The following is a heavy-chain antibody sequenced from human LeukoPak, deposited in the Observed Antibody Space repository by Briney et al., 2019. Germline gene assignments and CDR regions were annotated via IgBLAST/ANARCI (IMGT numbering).Heavy chain of an antibody. CDR3: ARDAGDGSYFNWFDP. J-gene: IGHJ5*02. V-gene: IGHV1-69*04. CDR1: GGTFSSYA. D-gene: IGHD1-26*01. Sequence: GASVKVSCTASGGTFSSYAISWVRQAPGQGLEWMGRIIPILGIANYAQKFQGRVTITADKSTSTAYMELSSLRSEDTAVYYCARDAGDGSYFNWFDPWGQGTLVTVSS. CDR2: IIPILGIA.